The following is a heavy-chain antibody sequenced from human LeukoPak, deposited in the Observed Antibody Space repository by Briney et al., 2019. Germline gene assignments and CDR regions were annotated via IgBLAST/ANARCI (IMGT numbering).Heavy chain of an antibody. J-gene: IGHJ4*02. CDR2: IGNTET. CDR1: GFTFDTFA. CDR3: AGDGQALISNWDYFEY. V-gene: IGHV3-23*01. D-gene: IGHD7-27*01. Sequence: GESLRLSCVASGFTFDTFAMIWVRQAPGKGLEWVSGIGNTETYYADSVKGRFTISRDNSKSTIYLHMNNLRAEDTALYYCAGDGQALISNWDYFEYWGQGTPVTVSS.